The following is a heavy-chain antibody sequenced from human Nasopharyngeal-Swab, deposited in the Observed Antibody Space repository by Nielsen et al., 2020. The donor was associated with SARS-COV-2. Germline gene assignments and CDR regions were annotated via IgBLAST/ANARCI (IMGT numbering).Heavy chain of an antibody. CDR2: IYYSGST. V-gene: IGHV4-31*02. Sequence: PGKGLEWIGYIYYSGSTYYNPSLKSRVTISVDTSKNQFSLKLSSVTAADTAVYYCAREERPLGNWFDPWGQGTLATVSS. CDR3: AREERPLGNWFDP. D-gene: IGHD7-27*01. J-gene: IGHJ5*02.